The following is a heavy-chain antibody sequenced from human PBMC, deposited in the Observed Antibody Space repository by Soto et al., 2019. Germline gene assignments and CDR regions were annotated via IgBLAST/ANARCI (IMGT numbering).Heavy chain of an antibody. D-gene: IGHD3-16*02. Sequence: QVTLKESGPVLVKPTETLTLTCTVSGFSLSNARMGVSWIRQPPGKALEWLAHIFSNDEKSYSTSLKSRLTSSTDTSKSRDVPNMTNMDHVDTATYYCARIRSGIDDYVLGSYRYTMGWYFDPWGRGTLVTVSS. CDR2: IFSNDEK. CDR1: GFSLSNARMG. CDR3: ARIRSGIDDYVLGSYRYTMGWYFDP. J-gene: IGHJ2*01. V-gene: IGHV2-26*01.